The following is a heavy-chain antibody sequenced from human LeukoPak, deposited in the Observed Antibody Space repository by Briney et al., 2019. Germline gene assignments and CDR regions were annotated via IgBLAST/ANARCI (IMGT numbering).Heavy chain of an antibody. V-gene: IGHV3-30-3*01. D-gene: IGHD3-10*01. CDR1: GFTFSTYA. J-gene: IGHJ4*02. CDR2: ISYDGSNK. CDR3: ARTTTPHYYGSGSYALGY. Sequence: GGSLRLSCAASGFTFSTYAMHWVRQGPGKGLEWVAVISYDGSNKFYADSVKGRFTISRDNSKNTLYLQMRSLSAEDTAVYYCARTTTPHYYGSGSYALGYWGQGTLVTVPS.